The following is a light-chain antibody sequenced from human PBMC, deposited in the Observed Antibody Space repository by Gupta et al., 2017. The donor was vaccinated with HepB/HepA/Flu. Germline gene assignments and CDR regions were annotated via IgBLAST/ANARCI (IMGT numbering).Light chain of an antibody. J-gene: IGKJ1*01. CDR3: QQDNTYSWT. CDR2: KAS. CDR1: QSISNL. V-gene: IGKV1-5*03. Sequence: DIQMTQSPSTLSASVGDRVTITCRASQSISNLLAWYQQKPGKAPNLLIYKASSLESGVPSRFSGSGSGTEFTLTISSLQPDDFATYYCQQDNTYSWTFGQGTKVEIK.